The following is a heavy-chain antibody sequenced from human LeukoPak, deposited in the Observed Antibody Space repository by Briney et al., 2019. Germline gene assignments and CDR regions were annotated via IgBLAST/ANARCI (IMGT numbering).Heavy chain of an antibody. D-gene: IGHD3-3*01. CDR3: ARHRRFVVPDV. CDR1: DDSFSTHY. Sequence: PSETLSLTCSVSDDSFSTHYWTWIRNPPGKGLEWIGYISSIGSTNYNPSLKSRVTITVDTSKKQFSLKMTSVTAADTAVYYCARHRRFVVPDVWGKGTTVTVSS. CDR2: ISSIGST. J-gene: IGHJ6*04. V-gene: IGHV4-59*11.